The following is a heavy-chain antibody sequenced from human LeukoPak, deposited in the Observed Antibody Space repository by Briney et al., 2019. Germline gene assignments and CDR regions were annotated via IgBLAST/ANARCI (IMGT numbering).Heavy chain of an antibody. D-gene: IGHD4-17*01. CDR2: IYNDGKT. Sequence: HAGGSLRLPCAASGFSVNGNYWHWVRQAPGKAPQWISIIYNDGKTRYADSVRGRFTFSRDNSKNTLYLQMDSLRAEDTAVYYYAGGDYPLSYWGQGSLVTVSS. CDR3: AGGDYPLSY. J-gene: IGHJ4*02. V-gene: IGHV3-66*01. CDR1: GFSVNGNY.